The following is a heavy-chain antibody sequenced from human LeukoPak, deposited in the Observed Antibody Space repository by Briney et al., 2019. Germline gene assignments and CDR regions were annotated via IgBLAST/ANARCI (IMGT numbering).Heavy chain of an antibody. V-gene: IGHV4-61*01. CDR1: GGSISSDPYS. Sequence: SETLSLTCTVSGGSISSDPYSWTWIRQPPGKGLEWIADIYSSGSTNYNPSLKSRVTISVDTSKNQFSLKLSSVTAADTAVYYCARAPFGDKTYYFDYWGQGTLVTVSS. CDR3: ARAPFGDKTYYFDY. D-gene: IGHD4-17*01. J-gene: IGHJ4*02. CDR2: IYSSGST.